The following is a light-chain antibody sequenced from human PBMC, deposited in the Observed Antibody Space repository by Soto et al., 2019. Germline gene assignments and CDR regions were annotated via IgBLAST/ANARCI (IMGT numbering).Light chain of an antibody. CDR1: SSDVGGYNY. V-gene: IGLV2-8*01. CDR2: EVN. Sequence: QSPLTQPPSASGSPGQSVAISCTGTSSDVGGYNYVSWYQQHPGKAPKLMIYEVNKRPSGVPDRFSDSKSGNTASLTVSGLQAEDEADYYCSSYAGSSNVFGTGTKLTVL. CDR3: SSYAGSSNV. J-gene: IGLJ1*01.